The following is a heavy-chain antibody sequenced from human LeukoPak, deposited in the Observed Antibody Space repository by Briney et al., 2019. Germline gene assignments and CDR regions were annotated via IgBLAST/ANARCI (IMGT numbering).Heavy chain of an antibody. D-gene: IGHD3-10*01. J-gene: IGHJ4*02. CDR2: FDPEDGET. CDR1: GYTFTSYG. V-gene: IGHV1-24*01. Sequence: ASVKVSCKASGYTFTSYGISWVRQAPGQGLEWMGGFDPEDGETIYAQKFQGRVTMTEDTSTDTAYMELSSLRSEDTAVYYCATDNGRFYYGSGRPFDYWGQGTLVTVSS. CDR3: ATDNGRFYYGSGRPFDY.